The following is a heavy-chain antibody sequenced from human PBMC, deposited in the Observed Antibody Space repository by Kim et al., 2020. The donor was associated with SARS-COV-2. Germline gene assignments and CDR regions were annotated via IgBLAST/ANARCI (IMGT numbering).Heavy chain of an antibody. CDR3: ARGLSADDSHDY. J-gene: IGHJ4*02. CDR2: IHPTETT. D-gene: IGHD5-12*01. CDR1: GGSITSSHW. V-gene: IGHV4-4*02. Sequence: SETLSLTCAVSGGSITSSHWWFWVRQPPGKGLEWIGEIHPTETTNYNPSLRSRVTISMDNSKNQFSLKLNSVTAADTAVYYCARGLSADDSHDYWGQGIL.